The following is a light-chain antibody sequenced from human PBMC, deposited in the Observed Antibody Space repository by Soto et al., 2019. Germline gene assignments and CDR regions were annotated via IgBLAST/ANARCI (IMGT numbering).Light chain of an antibody. J-gene: IGKJ5*01. CDR2: DAS. Sequence: EIVLTQSPATLSLSPGERATLSCRASQSVSSYLAWYQQKPGQAPRLLIYDASTRATGIPARFSGSGSGTDFTLTISSLEPEYFAVYYCQQRSNWLITFGQGTRLEIK. V-gene: IGKV3-11*01. CDR1: QSVSSY. CDR3: QQRSNWLIT.